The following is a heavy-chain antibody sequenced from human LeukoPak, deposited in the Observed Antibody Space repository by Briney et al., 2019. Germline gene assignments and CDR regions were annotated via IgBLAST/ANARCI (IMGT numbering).Heavy chain of an antibody. D-gene: IGHD4-17*01. CDR3: AKDLSNSNGDYPEYFQH. CDR1: GFTFSSYS. V-gene: IGHV3-21*04. CDR2: ISSSSSYI. Sequence: GGSLRLSCAASGFTFSSYSMNWVRQAPGKGLEWVSSISSSSSYIYYADSVKGRFTISRDNSKNTLYLQMNSLRAEDTAVYYCAKDLSNSNGDYPEYFQHWGQGTLVTVSS. J-gene: IGHJ1*01.